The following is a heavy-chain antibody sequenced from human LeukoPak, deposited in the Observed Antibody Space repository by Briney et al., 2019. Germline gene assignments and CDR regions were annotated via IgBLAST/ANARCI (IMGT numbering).Heavy chain of an antibody. CDR1: GYSINSGFY. Sequence: SETLSLTCTVSGYSINSGFYWDWIRQPPGKGLEWIGSIYHSGSTHYKSSLKSRVTISVDTSKNQSSLKLTSVTAADTAVYYCARGVGLTQGGAFDFWGQGTLVTVSS. D-gene: IGHD3-16*01. CDR2: IYHSGST. J-gene: IGHJ4*02. CDR3: ARGVGLTQGGAFDF. V-gene: IGHV4-38-2*02.